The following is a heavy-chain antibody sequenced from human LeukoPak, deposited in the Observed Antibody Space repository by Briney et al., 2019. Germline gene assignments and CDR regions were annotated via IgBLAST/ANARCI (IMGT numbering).Heavy chain of an antibody. Sequence: SETLSLTCAVYGGSFSGYYWSWIRQPPGKGLEWIGEINHSGSTNYNPPLKSRVTISVDTSKNQFSLKLSSVTAADTAVYYCARAVDYDFWSGYYLQPFFDYWGQGTLVTVSS. V-gene: IGHV4-34*01. CDR1: GGSFSGYY. CDR3: ARAVDYDFWSGYYLQPFFDY. J-gene: IGHJ4*02. D-gene: IGHD3-3*01. CDR2: INHSGST.